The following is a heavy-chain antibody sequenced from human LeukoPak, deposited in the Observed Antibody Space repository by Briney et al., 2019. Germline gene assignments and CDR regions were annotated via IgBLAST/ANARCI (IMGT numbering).Heavy chain of an antibody. CDR3: AKGVDYCSGGSCPADY. CDR1: GISFRSYG. J-gene: IGHJ4*02. Sequence: GGSLRLSCAASGISFRSYGMHWVRQAPGKGLEWGTFIWYDASNKYYADSVKGRFTISRDNSKNTLFLQMNSLRAEDTAVYYCAKGVDYCSGGSCPADYWGPGTLVTVSS. D-gene: IGHD2-15*01. CDR2: IWYDASNK. V-gene: IGHV3-30*02.